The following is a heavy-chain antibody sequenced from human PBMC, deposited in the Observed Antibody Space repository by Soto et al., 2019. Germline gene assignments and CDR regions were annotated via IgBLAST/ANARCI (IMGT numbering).Heavy chain of an antibody. J-gene: IGHJ6*02. Sequence: QVQLVQSGAEVKKPGASVKVSCKASGYTFTSYYMHWVRQAPGQGLEWMGIINPSGGSTSYAQKFQSRVTMTRDTSTSTVYMELSRLRSDDTAVYYCASRHNYGYDYCGMDVWGQGTTVTVSS. D-gene: IGHD4-17*01. CDR1: GYTFTSYY. CDR2: INPSGGST. V-gene: IGHV1-46*01. CDR3: ASRHNYGYDYCGMDV.